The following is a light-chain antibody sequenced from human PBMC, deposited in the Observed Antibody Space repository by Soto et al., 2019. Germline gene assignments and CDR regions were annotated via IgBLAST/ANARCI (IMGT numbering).Light chain of an antibody. V-gene: IGKV1-5*03. CDR2: KAS. CDR3: QQYNSYSQT. CDR1: QTISNW. Sequence: IQMTQSPSTLSASVGDRVTITCRASQTISNWLAWYQQKPGKAPKLLIYKASTLESGVPSRFSGSGSGTEFTLTISSLQPEDFATYYRQQYNSYSQTFAQGTKVEIK. J-gene: IGKJ1*01.